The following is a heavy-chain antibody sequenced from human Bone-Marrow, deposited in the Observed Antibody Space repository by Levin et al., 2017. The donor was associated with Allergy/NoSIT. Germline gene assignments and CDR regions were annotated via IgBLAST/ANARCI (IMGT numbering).Heavy chain of an antibody. V-gene: IGHV3-11*01. J-gene: IGHJ4*02. CDR3: ARTDGYGDYFDY. CDR1: GFTFSDYY. D-gene: IGHD4-17*01. CDR2: ISSSGSTI. Sequence: GESLKISCAASGFTFSDYYMSWIRQAPGKGLEWVSYISSSGSTIYYADSVKGRFTISRDNAKNSLYLQMNSLRAEDTAVYYCARTDGYGDYFDYWGQGTLVTVSS.